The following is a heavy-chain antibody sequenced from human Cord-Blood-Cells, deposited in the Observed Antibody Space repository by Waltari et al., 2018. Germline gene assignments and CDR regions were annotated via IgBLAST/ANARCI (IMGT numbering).Heavy chain of an antibody. V-gene: IGHV3-74*01. J-gene: IGHJ3*02. D-gene: IGHD1-26*01. CDR3: ARERSGSYWSAFDI. Sequence: EVQLVESGGGLVQPGGSLRLSCAASGFTFSSYWMHWVRQAPGKGLVWVSRINSDGSSTSYADSVKGRFTISRDNAKNTLYLQMNGLRAEDTAVYYCARERSGSYWSAFDIWGQGTMVTVSS. CDR2: INSDGSST. CDR1: GFTFSSYW.